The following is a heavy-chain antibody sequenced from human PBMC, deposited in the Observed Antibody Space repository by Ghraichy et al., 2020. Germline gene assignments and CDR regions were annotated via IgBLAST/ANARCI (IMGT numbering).Heavy chain of an antibody. CDR3: ARYSSNSYDDAFDS. D-gene: IGHD6-13*01. V-gene: IGHV4-34*01. Sequence: SETLSLTCAVFGGSFSDYFWSWIRQPPGKELEWIGEINPSGSTKYNPSLKSRVTISVDTSKNQFSLKLNSVIAADTAVYYCARYSSNSYDDAFDSWGRGTLVTVSS. J-gene: IGHJ3*01. CDR1: GGSFSDYF. CDR2: INPSGST.